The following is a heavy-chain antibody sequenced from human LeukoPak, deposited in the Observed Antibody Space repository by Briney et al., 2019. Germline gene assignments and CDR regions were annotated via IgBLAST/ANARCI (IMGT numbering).Heavy chain of an antibody. J-gene: IGHJ4*02. V-gene: IGHV1-8*01. CDR2: MNPNSGNR. D-gene: IGHD3-22*01. CDR1: GYTFTSYD. Sequence: GASVKVSHKASGYTFTSYDINWVRQATGQGLEWMGWMNPNSGNRGYAQKFQGRVTMTTNTSISTAYMELSSLRSEDTAVYYRARVKGYYDSSGYYLYYFDYWGQGTLVTVSS. CDR3: ARVKGYYDSSGYYLYYFDY.